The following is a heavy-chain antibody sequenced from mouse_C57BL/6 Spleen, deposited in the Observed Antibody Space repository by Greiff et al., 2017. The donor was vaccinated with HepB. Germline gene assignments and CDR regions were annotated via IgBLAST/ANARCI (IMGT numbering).Heavy chain of an antibody. D-gene: IGHD1-1*02. J-gene: IGHJ3*01. CDR2: INPNYGTT. V-gene: IGHV1-39*01. CDR1: GYSFTDYN. Sequence: VHVKQSGPELVKPGASVKISCKASGYSFTDYNMNWVKQSNGKSLEWIGVINPNYGTTSYNQKFKGKATLTVDQSSSTAYMQLNSLTSEASAVYYCAREGGAAWFAYWGQGTLVTVSA. CDR3: AREGGAAWFAY.